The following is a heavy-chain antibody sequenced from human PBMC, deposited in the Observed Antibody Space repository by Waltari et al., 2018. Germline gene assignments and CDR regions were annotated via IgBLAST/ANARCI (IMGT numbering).Heavy chain of an antibody. CDR1: GGSISSYY. Sequence: QVQLQESGPGLVKPSETLSLTCTVSGGSISSYYWSWIRQPAGKGLEWIGRIYTSGSTNYNPSLKSRVTMSVDTSKNQFALKLSSVTAADTAVYYCARDRGTLLEDTAMVNWGQGTLVTVSS. CDR2: IYTSGST. CDR3: ARDRGTLLEDTAMVN. D-gene: IGHD5-18*01. V-gene: IGHV4-4*07. J-gene: IGHJ4*02.